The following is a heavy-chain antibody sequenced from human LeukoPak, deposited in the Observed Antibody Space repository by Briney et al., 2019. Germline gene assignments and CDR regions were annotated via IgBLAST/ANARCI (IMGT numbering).Heavy chain of an antibody. Sequence: SVKVSCKASGGTFSSYAISWVRQAPGQGLEWMGRIIPILGIANYAQKFQGRVTITADKSTSTAYMELSSLRSEDTAVYYCARDLLHCSGGSCYSSNWFDPWGQGTLVTVSS. CDR2: IIPILGIA. CDR1: GGTFSSYA. D-gene: IGHD2-15*01. J-gene: IGHJ5*02. V-gene: IGHV1-69*04. CDR3: ARDLLHCSGGSCYSSNWFDP.